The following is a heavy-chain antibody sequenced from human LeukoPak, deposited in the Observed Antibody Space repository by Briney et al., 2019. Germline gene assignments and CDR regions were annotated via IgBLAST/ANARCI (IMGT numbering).Heavy chain of an antibody. J-gene: IGHJ3*02. CDR2: ISRNSGSI. CDR1: GLTFDDYA. CDR3: AKDWQQQLAFDI. V-gene: IGHV3-9*01. D-gene: IGHD6-13*01. Sequence: PGGSLRLSCAASGLTFDDYAMHWARHDPGEGLEWVSGISRNSGSIGYADSVKGRFTISRDNAKNSLYLQMNSQRAEDTALYYCAKDWQQQLAFDIGGQGTMVTVSS.